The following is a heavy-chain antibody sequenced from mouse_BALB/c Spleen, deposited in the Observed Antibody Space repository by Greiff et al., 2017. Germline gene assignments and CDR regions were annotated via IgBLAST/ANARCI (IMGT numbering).Heavy chain of an antibody. CDR3: ARFDDGHFDY. J-gene: IGHJ2*01. V-gene: IGHV2-6-2*01. CDR2: IWSDGST. CDR1: GFSLTSYG. Sequence: QVQLKQSGPDLVAPSQSLSISCTVSGFSLTSYGVHWVRQPPGKGLEWLVVIWSDGSTTYNSALKSRLSISKDNSTSQVYLKMNSLQTDDTAMYYCARFDDGHFDYWGQGTTLTVSS. D-gene: IGHD2-3*01.